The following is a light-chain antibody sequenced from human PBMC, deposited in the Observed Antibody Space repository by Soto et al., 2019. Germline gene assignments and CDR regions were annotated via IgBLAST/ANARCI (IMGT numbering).Light chain of an antibody. CDR2: GTS. J-gene: IGKJ1*01. Sequence: EIVMTQSPATLSVSPGERATLSCRASQSVSSNLAWYQQKPGQAPRLLIYGTSTRATGIPARFSGSGSGTEFTLTISSLQSEDFAVYYCQQFYNWDRTCGQGTKVDI. CDR1: QSVSSN. V-gene: IGKV3-15*01. CDR3: QQFYNWDRT.